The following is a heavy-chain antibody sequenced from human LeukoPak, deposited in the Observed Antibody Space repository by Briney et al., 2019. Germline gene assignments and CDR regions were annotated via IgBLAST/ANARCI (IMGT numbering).Heavy chain of an antibody. CDR1: GFTFSTFA. CDR2: IFPSGGEI. J-gene: IGHJ3*02. D-gene: IGHD4-23*01. V-gene: IGHV3-23*01. Sequence: GGSLRLSCAASGFTFSTFAMIWVRQPPGKGLEWVSSIFPSGGEIHYADPVRGRFTISRDNSKSTLSLQMNSLRAEDTAVYYCARVVRKVGVTPVHDAFDIWGQGTMVTVSS. CDR3: ARVVRKVGVTPVHDAFDI.